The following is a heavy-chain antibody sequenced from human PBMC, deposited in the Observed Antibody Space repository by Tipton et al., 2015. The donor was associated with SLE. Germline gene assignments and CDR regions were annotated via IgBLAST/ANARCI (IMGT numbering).Heavy chain of an antibody. CDR3: ARDPGNGWYSLDY. J-gene: IGHJ4*02. CDR2: IYDSGST. D-gene: IGHD6-19*01. Sequence: TLSLTCIVSGGSISTYFWTWIRQPPGKGLEWIGNIYDSGSTNYNPTLKRRVTISLDTSKNQFSLKLSSVTAADTAVYYCARDPGNGWYSLDYWGQGTLVTVSS. CDR1: GGSISTYF. V-gene: IGHV4-59*12.